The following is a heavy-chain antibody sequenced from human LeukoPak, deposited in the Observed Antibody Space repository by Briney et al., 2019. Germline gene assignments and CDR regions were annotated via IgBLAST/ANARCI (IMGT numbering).Heavy chain of an antibody. V-gene: IGHV3-7*01. J-gene: IGHJ4*02. Sequence: GGSLRLSCAASGFTFSHYWMTWVRQAPGKGLEWVANIKEDGGEKNYVDSVKGRFTISRDNAKNSLYLQMNSLRAEDTAVYYCARVWELEYSSDYWGQGTLVTVSS. CDR2: IKEDGGEK. D-gene: IGHD6-6*01. CDR3: ARVWELEYSSDY. CDR1: GFTFSHYW.